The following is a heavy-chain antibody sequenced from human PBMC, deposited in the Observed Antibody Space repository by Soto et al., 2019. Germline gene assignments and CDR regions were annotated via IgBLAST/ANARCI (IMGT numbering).Heavy chain of an antibody. D-gene: IGHD3-10*01. V-gene: IGHV4-59*01. CDR2: IYYSGST. J-gene: IGHJ4*02. CDR3: ARGRAMGGSGSYSYRFDY. CDR1: GGSISSYY. Sequence: SETLSLTCTVSGGSISSYYWSWIRQPPGKGLEWIGYIYYSGSTNYNPSLKSRVTISVDTSKNQFSLKLSSVTAADTAVYYCARGRAMGGSGSYSYRFDYWGQGTLVTVSS.